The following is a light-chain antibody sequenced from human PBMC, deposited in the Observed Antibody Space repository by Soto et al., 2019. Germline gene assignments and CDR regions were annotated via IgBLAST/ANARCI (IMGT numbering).Light chain of an antibody. V-gene: IGLV2-14*01. CDR2: EVS. CDR3: NSYTSSTTWV. J-gene: IGLJ3*02. CDR1: SSDVGGYKY. Sequence: QSVLTQPASVSGSPGQSITISCTGTSSDVGGYKYVSWYQQHPGKAPKLIIYEVSNRPSGVSIRFSGSKSGNTASLTISGLQGEDEADYYCNSYTSSTTWVFGGGTKLTVL.